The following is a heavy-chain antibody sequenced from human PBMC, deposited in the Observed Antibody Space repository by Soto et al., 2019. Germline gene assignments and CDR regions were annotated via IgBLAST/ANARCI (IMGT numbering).Heavy chain of an antibody. CDR1: GGSISSSNW. Sequence: LRRTLSLTCAVSGGSISSSNWWSWVRQPPGKGLEWIGEIYHSGSTNYNPSLKSRVTISVDKSKNQFSLQLRSVTAADTAVYYCASVYCANGVCSLFDPWGQGTLVTVSS. J-gene: IGHJ5*02. CDR3: ASVYCANGVCSLFDP. V-gene: IGHV4-4*02. CDR2: IYHSGST. D-gene: IGHD2-8*01.